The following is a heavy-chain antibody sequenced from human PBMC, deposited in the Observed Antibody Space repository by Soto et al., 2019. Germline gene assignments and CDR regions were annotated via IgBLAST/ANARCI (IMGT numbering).Heavy chain of an antibody. CDR3: ARVALFGVVIDPTNYFDY. J-gene: IGHJ4*02. V-gene: IGHV1-69*13. CDR2: IIPIFGTA. D-gene: IGHD3-3*01. CDR1: GGTFSSYA. Sequence: SVKVSCKASGGTFSSYAISWVRQAPGQGLEWMGGIIPIFGTANYAQKFQGRVTITADESTSTAYMELSSLRSEDTAVYYCARVALFGVVIDPTNYFDYWGQGTLVTVSS.